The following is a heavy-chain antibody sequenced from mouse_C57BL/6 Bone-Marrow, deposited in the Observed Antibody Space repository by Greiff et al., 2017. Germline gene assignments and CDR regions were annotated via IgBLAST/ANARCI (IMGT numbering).Heavy chain of an antibody. D-gene: IGHD1-1*01. CDR2: IDPSDSYT. Sequence: QVPLPQPVASLMRPGTSVKLSCKASGYTFTSYWMHWVKQRPGQGLEWIGVIDPSDSYTNYNQKFKGKATLTVDTSSSTAYMQLSSLTSEDSAVYYCARRYYYGSSYGYFDYWGQGTTLTVSS. CDR1: GYTFTSYW. CDR3: ARRYYYGSSYGYFDY. J-gene: IGHJ2*01. V-gene: IGHV1-59*01.